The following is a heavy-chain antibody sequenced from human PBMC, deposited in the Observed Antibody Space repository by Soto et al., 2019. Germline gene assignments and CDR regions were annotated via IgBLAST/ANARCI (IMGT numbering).Heavy chain of an antibody. V-gene: IGHV3-48*02. D-gene: IGHD2-2*02. CDR3: ARVSRVVVPAAIWTYYYYYGMDV. J-gene: IGHJ6*02. CDR1: GFTFSSYS. Sequence: PGGSLRLSCAASGFTFSSYSMNWVRQAPGKGLEWVSYISSSSSTIYYADSVKGRFTISRDNAKNSLYLQMNSLRDEDTAVYYCARVSRVVVPAAIWTYYYYYGMDVWGQGTTVTVSS. CDR2: ISSSSSTI.